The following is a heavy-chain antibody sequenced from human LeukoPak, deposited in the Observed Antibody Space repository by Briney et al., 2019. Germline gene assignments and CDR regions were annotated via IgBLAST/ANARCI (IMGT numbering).Heavy chain of an antibody. CDR1: GFTFSSYS. D-gene: IGHD6-6*01. CDR3: ARIPYSSSLTDAFDI. J-gene: IGHJ3*02. CDR2: IKQDGSEK. V-gene: IGHV3-7*01. Sequence: GGSLRLSCAASGFTFSSYSMNWVRQAPGKGLEWVANIKQDGSEKYYVDSVKGRFTISRDNAKNSLYLQMNSLRGEDTAVYYCARIPYSSSLTDAFDIWGQGTMVTVYS.